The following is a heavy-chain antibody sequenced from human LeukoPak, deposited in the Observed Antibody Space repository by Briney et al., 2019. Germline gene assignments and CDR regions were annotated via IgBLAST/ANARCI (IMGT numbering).Heavy chain of an antibody. CDR3: TRGRYQFLGPNDS. CDR2: ITTNSAK. D-gene: IGHD2-2*01. Sequence: RGGSLRLSCAASGFSLSDYGIRWARQAPGKGLEWISYITTNSAKFYADSVRGRIAISRDNDKNSVYLQMNSLRDEDTAVYYCTRGRYQFLGPNDSWGQGSLVTVSS. J-gene: IGHJ4*02. V-gene: IGHV3-48*02. CDR1: GFSLSDYG.